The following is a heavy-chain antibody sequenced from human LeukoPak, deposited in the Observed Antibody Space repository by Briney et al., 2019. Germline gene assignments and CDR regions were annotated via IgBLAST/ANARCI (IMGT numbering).Heavy chain of an antibody. CDR3: ARTETTVTTCCGAFDI. J-gene: IGHJ3*02. V-gene: IGHV3-66*01. Sequence: GRSLRLSCAASGFTFSRSAVHWVRQAPGRGLEWVSLIYTGGSTYYADSVKGRFTISRDNSKNTLYLQMNSLRAEDTSVYYCARTETTVTTCCGAFDIWGQGTMVTVSS. CDR2: IYTGGST. D-gene: IGHD4-17*01. CDR1: GFTFSRSA.